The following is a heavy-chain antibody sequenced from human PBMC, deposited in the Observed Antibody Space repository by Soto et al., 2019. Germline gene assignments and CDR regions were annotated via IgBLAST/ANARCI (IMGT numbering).Heavy chain of an antibody. J-gene: IGHJ4*02. V-gene: IGHV4-34*01. CDR3: ARDKITGLFDY. D-gene: IGHD2-8*02. CDR2: INHSGST. Sequence: SETLSLTCAVYGGSFSGYYWTWIRQPPGTGLEWIGEINHSGSTNYNPSLKSRVTISVDTSKNLFSLKLTSLTAADTAVYYCARDKITGLFDYWGQGTLVTVS. CDR1: GGSFSGYY.